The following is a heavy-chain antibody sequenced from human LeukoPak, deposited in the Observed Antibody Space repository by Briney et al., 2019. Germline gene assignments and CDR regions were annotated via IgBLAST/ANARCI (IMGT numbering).Heavy chain of an antibody. CDR1: GFTFSNYA. CDR3: ARSSSGRYYY. J-gene: IGHJ4*02. Sequence: GGSLRLSCAASGFTFSNYAMHWVRQAPGKGLEWVAVISYDGSNKDYADSVKGRFTISRDNSKNTLYLQMNSLRAEDTAVYYCARSSSGRYYYWGQGIMVTDSS. D-gene: IGHD6-19*01. V-gene: IGHV3-30-3*01. CDR2: ISYDGSNK.